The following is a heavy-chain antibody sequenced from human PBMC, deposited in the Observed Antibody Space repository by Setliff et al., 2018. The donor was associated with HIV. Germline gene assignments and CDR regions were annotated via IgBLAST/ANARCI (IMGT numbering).Heavy chain of an antibody. J-gene: IGHJ3*02. D-gene: IGHD2-15*01. CDR2: VSSSADSP. CDR1: GFTFNDYY. Sequence: GGSLRLSCAASGFTFNDYYMSWIRKAPGRGLEWVSYVSSSADSPYYTDSVKGRFTISRDNSKDTLYLQMNSLRAEDTAVYYCAGAKGSGTYVFDIWGQGTMVTVSS. CDR3: AGAKGSGTYVFDI. V-gene: IGHV3-11*01.